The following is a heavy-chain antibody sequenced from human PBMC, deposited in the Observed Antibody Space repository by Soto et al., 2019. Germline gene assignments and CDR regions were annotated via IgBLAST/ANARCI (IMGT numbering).Heavy chain of an antibody. CDR1: GYTFTSYG. CDR2: ISAYNGNT. CDR3: SSSAYYYYYGMDV. D-gene: IGHD2-2*01. V-gene: IGHV1-18*01. Sequence: EASVKVSCKASGYTFTSYGISWVRQAPGQGLEWMGWISAYNGNTNYAQKLQGRVTMTTDTSTSTAYMELRSLRSDDTAVYYCSSSAYYYYYGMDVWGQGTTVTVSS. J-gene: IGHJ6*02.